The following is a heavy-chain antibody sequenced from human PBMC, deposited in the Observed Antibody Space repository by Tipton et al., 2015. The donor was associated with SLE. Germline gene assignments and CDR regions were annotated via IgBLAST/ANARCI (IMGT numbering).Heavy chain of an antibody. Sequence: QLVQSGAEVKKPGASVKVSCKTSGYTFTGYYVHWVRQAPGQGLEWMGRIDPDSGGTFYAQKFQGRVSMTRDTSIRTAYMELSSLRSDDSAVYYCARVKGKSGDDYWGQGTLVTVSS. V-gene: IGHV1-2*06. CDR2: IDPDSGGT. D-gene: IGHD1-26*01. CDR3: ARVKGKSGDDY. CDR1: GYTFTGYY. J-gene: IGHJ4*02.